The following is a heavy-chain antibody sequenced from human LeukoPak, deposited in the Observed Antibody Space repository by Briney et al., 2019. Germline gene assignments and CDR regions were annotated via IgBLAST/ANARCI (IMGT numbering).Heavy chain of an antibody. V-gene: IGHV3-23*01. J-gene: IGHJ6*02. CDR3: ARESPITIFGSPYYGMDV. Sequence: PGGSLRLSCAASGFTFSSYAMSWVRQAPGKGLEWVSAISGSGGSTYYADSVKGRFTISRDNSKNTLYLQMNSLRAEDTAVYYCARESPITIFGSPYYGMDVWGQGTTVTVSS. CDR1: GFTFSSYA. CDR2: ISGSGGST. D-gene: IGHD3-3*01.